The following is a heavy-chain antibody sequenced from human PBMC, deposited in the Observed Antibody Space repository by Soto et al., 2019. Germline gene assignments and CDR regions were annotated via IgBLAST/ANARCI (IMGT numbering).Heavy chain of an antibody. CDR1: GFTFSRYA. CDR3: AKDFELVVVAATPDWYFDL. Sequence: EVQLLESGGGLVQPGGSLRLSCAASGFTFSRYAMSWVRQAPGKGLEWVSAISGSGGSTYYADSVKGRFTISRDNSKNTLYLQMNSMRADDTVVYYCAKDFELVVVAATPDWYFDLWGRGTLVTVSS. J-gene: IGHJ2*01. V-gene: IGHV3-23*01. CDR2: ISGSGGST. D-gene: IGHD2-15*01.